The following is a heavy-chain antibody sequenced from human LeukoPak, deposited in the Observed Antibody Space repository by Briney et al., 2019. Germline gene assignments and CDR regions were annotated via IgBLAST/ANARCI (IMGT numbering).Heavy chain of an antibody. J-gene: IGHJ1*01. CDR2: IYTSGST. D-gene: IGHD2-2*01. V-gene: IGHV4-4*09. Sequence: PSETLSLTCTVSVGSISSYYWSWIRQPPGKGLEWIGYIYTSGSTNYNPSLKSRVTISVDTSKNQFSLKLSSVTAADTAVYYCARHRGYCSSTSCSQVGYFLHWGQGALVTVSS. CDR1: VGSISSYY. CDR3: ARHRGYCSSTSCSQVGYFLH.